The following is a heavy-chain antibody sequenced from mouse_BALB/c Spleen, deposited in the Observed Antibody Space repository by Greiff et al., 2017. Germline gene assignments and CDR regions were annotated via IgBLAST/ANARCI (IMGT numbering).Heavy chain of an antibody. CDR1: GFTFSDYY. J-gene: IGHJ3*01. CDR2: ISDGGSYT. V-gene: IGHV5-4*02. Sequence: EVMLVESGGGLVKPGGSLKLSCAASGFTFSDYYMYWVRQTPEKRLEWVATISDGGSYTYYPDSVKGRITISRDNAKNNLYLQMSSLKSEDTAMYYCARDQDGPFAYWGQGTLVTVSA. CDR3: ARDQDGPFAY. D-gene: IGHD2-3*01.